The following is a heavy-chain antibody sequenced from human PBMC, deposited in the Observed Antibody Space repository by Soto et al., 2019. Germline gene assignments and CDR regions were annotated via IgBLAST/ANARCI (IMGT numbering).Heavy chain of an antibody. CDR2: ISESGGST. CDR3: AKRSPYSSGWYSPIFDY. CDR1: GCSFSDYA. D-gene: IGHD6-13*01. Sequence: PEGSLRRSWAASGCSFSDYAMSWVRQAPGKGLEWVSVISESGGSTHYADSVRGRFTVSRDNSKNSLSLRMNSLRDEDAAVYFCAKRSPYSSGWYSPIFDYWGQGALVTVSS. J-gene: IGHJ4*02. V-gene: IGHV3-23*01.